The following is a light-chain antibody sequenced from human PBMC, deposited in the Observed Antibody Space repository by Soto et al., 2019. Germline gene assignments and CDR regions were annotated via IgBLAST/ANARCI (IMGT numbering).Light chain of an antibody. V-gene: IGLV2-14*03. CDR1: SSDVGGYNY. Sequence: QSVLTQPASVSGSPGQSITISCTGTSSDVGGYNYVFWYQPPPGKAPKLMIYDVTNRPSGVSNRFSGSKSGNTASLTISGLQAEDEADYYCTSYTSSSTYVFGTGTKVTVL. J-gene: IGLJ1*01. CDR3: TSYTSSSTYV. CDR2: DVT.